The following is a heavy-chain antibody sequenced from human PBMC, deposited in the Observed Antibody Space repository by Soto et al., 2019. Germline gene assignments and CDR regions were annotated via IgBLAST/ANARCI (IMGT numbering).Heavy chain of an antibody. CDR2: ISYTSSTI. CDR1: GFTFSTYS. CDR3: ARDNGLAGSFDP. J-gene: IGHJ5*02. Sequence: XGSLRLSCAASGFTFSTYSMNWVRQAPGKGLEWVSYISYTSSTIYYADSVKGRFTISRDNAKNSLFLQMHSLRDEDTAVYYCARDNGLAGSFDPWGQGTLVTVSS. V-gene: IGHV3-48*02. D-gene: IGHD2-21*01.